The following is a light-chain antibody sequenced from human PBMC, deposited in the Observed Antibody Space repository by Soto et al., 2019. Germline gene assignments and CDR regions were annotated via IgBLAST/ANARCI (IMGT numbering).Light chain of an antibody. V-gene: IGKV3-20*01. CDR1: QSVSSSY. CDR2: AAS. Sequence: EIVLTQSPGTLSLSPGERATLSCRASQSVSSSYLAWYQQKPGQAPRLLIYAASSRATGIPDRFSGSGSGTDFTLTISSLEPEDFAVYYCQQYGSSPLYTFGQGTKLESK. J-gene: IGKJ2*01. CDR3: QQYGSSPLYT.